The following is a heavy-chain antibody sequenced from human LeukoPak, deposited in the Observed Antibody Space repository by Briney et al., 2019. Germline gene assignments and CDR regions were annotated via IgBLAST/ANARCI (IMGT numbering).Heavy chain of an antibody. CDR1: GYSISSGYY. CDR3: ARRNLGAFDI. CDR2: IYHSGST. Sequence: SETLSLTCTVSGYSISSGYYWGWIRQPPGKGLEWIGSIYHSGSTYYNPSLKSRVTISVDTSKNQFSLKLSSVTAADTAVYYCARRNLGAFDIWGQGTMVTVSS. V-gene: IGHV4-38-2*02. J-gene: IGHJ3*02.